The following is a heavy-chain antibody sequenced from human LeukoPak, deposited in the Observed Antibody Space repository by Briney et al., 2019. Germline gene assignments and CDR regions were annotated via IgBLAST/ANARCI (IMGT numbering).Heavy chain of an antibody. CDR3: ARDSSGYSSGWYYGGVDY. Sequence: SETLSLTCTVSGGSLSSYYWSWIRQPPGRGLEWIGYIYYSGSTNYNPSLKSRVTISVDTSKSQFSLKLSSVTAADTAVYYCARDSSGYSSGWYYGGVDYWGQGTLVTVSS. CDR1: GGSLSSYY. D-gene: IGHD6-19*01. CDR2: IYYSGST. V-gene: IGHV4-59*01. J-gene: IGHJ4*02.